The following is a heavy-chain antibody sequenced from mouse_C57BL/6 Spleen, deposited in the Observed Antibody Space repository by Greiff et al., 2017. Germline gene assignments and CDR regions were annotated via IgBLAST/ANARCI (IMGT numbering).Heavy chain of an antibody. CDR1: GYTFTSYW. V-gene: IGHV1-59*01. CDR2: IDPSDSYT. CDR3: ARGYDYDGGYFDY. D-gene: IGHD2-4*01. J-gene: IGHJ2*01. Sequence: QVQLKQPGAELVRPGTSVKLSCTASGYTFTSYWMPWVKQRPGQGLEWIGVIDPSDSYTNYNQKFKGKATLTVDTSSSTAYMQLSSLTSEDSAVYYWARGYDYDGGYFDYWGQGTTLTVSS.